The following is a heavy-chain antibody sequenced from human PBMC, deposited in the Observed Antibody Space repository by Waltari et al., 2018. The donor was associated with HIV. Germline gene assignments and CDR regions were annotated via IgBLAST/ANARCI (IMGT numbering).Heavy chain of an antibody. J-gene: IGHJ4*02. CDR1: GFTFSSYW. V-gene: IGHV3-74*01. Sequence: EVQLVESGGGLVQPGGSLRLSCAASGFTFSSYWMHWVLQAPGKGLVWVSRINTDGSDTRYGDSVKGRFTISRDNAKNTLYLQMNSLRDEDTAMYYCARDRYTGSSDFDYWGQGTLVSVSS. CDR3: ARDRYTGSSDFDY. D-gene: IGHD1-26*01. CDR2: INTDGSDT.